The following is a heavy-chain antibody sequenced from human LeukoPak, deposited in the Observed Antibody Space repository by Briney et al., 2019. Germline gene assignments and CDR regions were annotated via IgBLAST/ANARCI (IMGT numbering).Heavy chain of an antibody. CDR1: GFTFSSYG. CDR2: IWYDGSNK. Sequence: GGSLRLSCAASGFTFSSYGMHWVRQAPGKGLEWVAVIWYDGSNKYYADSVKGRFTISRDNSKNTLYLQMNSLRAEDTAVYYCAGVGGGDWNEYYLDYWGQGTLVTVSS. J-gene: IGHJ4*02. D-gene: IGHD2-21*02. CDR3: AGVGGGDWNEYYLDY. V-gene: IGHV3-33*01.